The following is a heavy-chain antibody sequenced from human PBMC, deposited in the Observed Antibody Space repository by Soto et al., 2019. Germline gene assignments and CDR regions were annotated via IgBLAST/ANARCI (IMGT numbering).Heavy chain of an antibody. Sequence: PGGSLRLSCSDSGFTFSSYAMHWVRQAPRKGLEYVSAISTIGGRTYFADPVKGRFTNSRDNSKNTVYLQMSSLRAEDTAVYYCAGDYGDCWNFDYWGQGTLVTVSS. CDR3: AGDYGDCWNFDY. CDR1: GFTFSSYA. D-gene: IGHD4-17*01. J-gene: IGHJ4*02. V-gene: IGHV3-64D*06. CDR2: ISTIGGRT.